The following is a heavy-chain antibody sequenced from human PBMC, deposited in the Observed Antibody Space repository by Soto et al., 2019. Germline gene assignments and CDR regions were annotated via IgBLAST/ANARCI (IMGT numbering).Heavy chain of an antibody. D-gene: IGHD2-2*01. CDR3: TTDCSFSRCYEDRVFVY. CDR1: GFTFSNAW. J-gene: IGHJ4*02. V-gene: IGHV3-15*07. Sequence: GSLRLSCAASGFTFSNAWMNWVRQAPGKGLEWVGRIKSKTDGGTTDYAAPVKGRFTISRDDSKNTLYLQINSLKTEDTAVYYCTTDCSFSRCYEDRVFVYWGQGTLVTVFS. CDR2: IKSKTDGGTT.